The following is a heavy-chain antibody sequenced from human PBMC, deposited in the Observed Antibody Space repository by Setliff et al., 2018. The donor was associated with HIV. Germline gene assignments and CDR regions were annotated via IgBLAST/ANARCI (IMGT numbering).Heavy chain of an antibody. CDR2: INPRGTT. CDR3: ARATFGSTSSGINYYMDV. J-gene: IGHJ6*03. V-gene: IGHV4-59*01. Sequence: SETLSLTCSVSGDSIIDYYWGWIRQSPGKGLEWIGYINPRGTTNSNPSLSSRVTISVTTSKNQFSLKLSSVTAADTALYFCARATFGSTSSGINYYMDVWGKGTTVTVSS. CDR1: GDSIIDYY. D-gene: IGHD3-10*01.